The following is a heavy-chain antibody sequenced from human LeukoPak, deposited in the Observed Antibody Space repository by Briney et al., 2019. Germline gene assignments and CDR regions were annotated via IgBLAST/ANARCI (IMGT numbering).Heavy chain of an antibody. D-gene: IGHD7-27*01. V-gene: IGHV4-59*01. Sequence: SETLSLTCTVSGGSISSYYWSWIRQPPGKGLGWIGYIYYSGSTNYNPSLKSRVTISVDTSKNQFSLKLSSVTAADTAVYYCARAKLGTFYFDYWDQGTLVTVSS. CDR1: GGSISSYY. CDR2: IYYSGST. J-gene: IGHJ4*02. CDR3: ARAKLGTFYFDY.